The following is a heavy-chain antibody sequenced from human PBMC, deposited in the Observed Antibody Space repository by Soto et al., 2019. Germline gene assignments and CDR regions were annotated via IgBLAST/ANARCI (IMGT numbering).Heavy chain of an antibody. J-gene: IGHJ4*02. D-gene: IGHD6-19*01. V-gene: IGHV1-24*01. CDR3: ATRSPSAGMSFFY. CDR1: GYTLTELS. Sequence: GASVKVSCKVSGYTLTELSMHWVRQAPGKGLEGLGGFDPEDGETIYAQKFQGRVTMTEDTSTDTAYMELSSLRSEDTAGYYCATRSPSAGMSFFYWGQRTLVTVSS. CDR2: FDPEDGET.